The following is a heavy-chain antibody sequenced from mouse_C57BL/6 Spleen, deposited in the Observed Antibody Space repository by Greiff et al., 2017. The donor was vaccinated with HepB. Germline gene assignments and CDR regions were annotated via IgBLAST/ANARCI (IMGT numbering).Heavy chain of an antibody. V-gene: IGHV1-76*01. CDR2: IYPGSGNT. CDR1: GYTFTDYY. Sequence: VQLQQSGAELVRPGASVKLSCKASGYTFTDYYINWVKQRPGQGLEWIARIYPGSGNTYYNEKFKGKATLTAEKSSSTAYMQLSSLTSEDSAIYFCARGQFAYWGQGTLVTVSA. CDR3: ARGQFAY. J-gene: IGHJ3*01.